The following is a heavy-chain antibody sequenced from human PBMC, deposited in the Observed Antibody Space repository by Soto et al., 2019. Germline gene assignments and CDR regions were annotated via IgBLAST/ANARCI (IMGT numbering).Heavy chain of an antibody. D-gene: IGHD3-10*01. J-gene: IGHJ6*02. V-gene: IGHV3-21*01. CDR3: AREYYSTARGMDV. CDR2: ISSSSSYI. Sequence: EVQLVGSGGGLVKPGGSLRLSCAASGFTFSSYSMNWVRQVPGKGLEWVSSISSSSSYIYYADSVNGRFTISRDNAKNSLYLQMNSLRAEDTAVYYCAREYYSTARGMDVWGQGTTVTVSS. CDR1: GFTFSSYS.